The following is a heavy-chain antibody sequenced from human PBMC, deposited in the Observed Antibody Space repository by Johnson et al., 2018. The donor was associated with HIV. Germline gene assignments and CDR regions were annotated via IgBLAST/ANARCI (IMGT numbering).Heavy chain of an antibody. CDR3: VRGGATSYDAFDI. V-gene: IGHV3-30*02. J-gene: IGHJ3*02. Sequence: QVQLVESGGGVVQPGGSLRLSCVASGFTFSSYGIHWVRQAPGKGLEWVAFIRYDGSNKYYADSVKGRFTIFRDNAKNSLSLLMNSLRPEDTAVYYCVRGGATSYDAFDIWGQGTMVTVSS. CDR2: IRYDGSNK. CDR1: GFTFSSYG. D-gene: IGHD1-26*01.